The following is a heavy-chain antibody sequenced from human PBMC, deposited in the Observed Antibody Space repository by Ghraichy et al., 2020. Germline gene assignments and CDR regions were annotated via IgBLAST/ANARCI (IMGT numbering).Heavy chain of an antibody. J-gene: IGHJ3*02. CDR1: GFTFSSYA. Sequence: GGSLRLSCAASGFTFSSYAMRWVRQAPGKGLEWVSAIIGSGGSTYYADSVKGRFTISRDNSKNTLYLQMNSLRAEDTAVYYCAKKPTFGGAVDAFDIWCQGTMVTVSS. CDR2: IIGSGGST. V-gene: IGHV3-23*01. D-gene: IGHD3-16*01. CDR3: AKKPTFGGAVDAFDI.